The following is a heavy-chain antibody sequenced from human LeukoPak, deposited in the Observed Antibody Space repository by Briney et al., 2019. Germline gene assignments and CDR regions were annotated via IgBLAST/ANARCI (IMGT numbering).Heavy chain of an antibody. Sequence: ASVKVSCKASGGTFSSYAISWVRQAPRQGLEWMGEIIPIFGTANYAQKFQGRVTITADESTSTAYMELSSLRSEDTAVYYCASSVAGTVDYWGQGTLVTVSS. D-gene: IGHD6-19*01. V-gene: IGHV1-69*13. CDR1: GGTFSSYA. CDR2: IIPIFGTA. CDR3: ASSVAGTVDY. J-gene: IGHJ4*02.